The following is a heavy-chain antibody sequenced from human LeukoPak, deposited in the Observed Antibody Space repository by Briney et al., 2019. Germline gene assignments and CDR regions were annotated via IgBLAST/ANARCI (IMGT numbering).Heavy chain of an antibody. CDR3: AKEGDEFRGYLDV. CDR1: GFTFSRLG. Sequence: PGGSLRLSCAPSGFTFSRLGMQWVRQAPGKGLEWVAVIHNDGTMGQYGDSVKGRFIISKDFSRNTLYLQMNSLRDDDTAVYYCAKEGDEFRGYLDVWGKGPTVTVSS. J-gene: IGHJ6*04. D-gene: IGHD5-12*01. V-gene: IGHV3-30*02. CDR2: IHNDGTMG.